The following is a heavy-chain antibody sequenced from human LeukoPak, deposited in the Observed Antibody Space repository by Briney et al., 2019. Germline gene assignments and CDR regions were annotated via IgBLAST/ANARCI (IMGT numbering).Heavy chain of an antibody. D-gene: IGHD2-15*01. J-gene: IGHJ4*02. CDR1: GGSISTSDYN. V-gene: IGHV4-39*01. Sequence: SETLSLTCTVSGGSISTSDYNWVCIRQPPGKGLEWIGSINYSGNTYYNPSLKSRVTISVDTSKNQFSLKLSSVTAADTAVYYCARTGMVGAADYWGQGTLVTVSS. CDR2: INYSGNT. CDR3: ARTGMVGAADY.